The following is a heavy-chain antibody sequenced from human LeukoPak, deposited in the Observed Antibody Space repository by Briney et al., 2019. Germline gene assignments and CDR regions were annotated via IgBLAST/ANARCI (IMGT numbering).Heavy chain of an antibody. Sequence: TGGSLRLSCAASGFTFSSYWMRWVRQAPGKGLVWVSRINSDGSSTSYADSVKGRFTISRDNAKDSLYLQMNSLTAEDTAIYYCAREGRYYGSGSHRDGFDIWGQGTMVTVSS. CDR3: AREGRYYGSGSHRDGFDI. CDR1: GFTFSSYW. D-gene: IGHD3-10*01. V-gene: IGHV3-74*01. J-gene: IGHJ3*02. CDR2: INSDGSST.